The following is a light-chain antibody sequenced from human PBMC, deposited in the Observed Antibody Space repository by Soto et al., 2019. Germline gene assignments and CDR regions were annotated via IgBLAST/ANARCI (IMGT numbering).Light chain of an antibody. Sequence: DIQMTQSPSSLSASVGDRVTITCRASQTIIRYLNWYQQKPGRAPNLLIYAASSLQSGVPSRFSGSGSGTEFTLTISRQQPEDFATYYCQQSYSTLFTFGPGTKVEIK. CDR2: AAS. CDR3: QQSYSTLFT. CDR1: QTIIRY. V-gene: IGKV1-39*01. J-gene: IGKJ3*01.